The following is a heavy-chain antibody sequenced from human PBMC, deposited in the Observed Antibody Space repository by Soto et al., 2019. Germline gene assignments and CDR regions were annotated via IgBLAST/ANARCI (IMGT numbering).Heavy chain of an antibody. Sequence: GESLKISCAVSGFTFSAYWMHWVRQVPGKGLTWVSRISADGSTATYADSVKGRFVISRDNAKNSLYLEMNTLRVDDSGLYYCARGPRVSSTGTGAHWGRGTLVTVSS. D-gene: IGHD1-1*01. J-gene: IGHJ4*02. CDR2: ISADGSTA. CDR1: GFTFSAYW. V-gene: IGHV3-74*01. CDR3: ARGPRVSSTGTGAH.